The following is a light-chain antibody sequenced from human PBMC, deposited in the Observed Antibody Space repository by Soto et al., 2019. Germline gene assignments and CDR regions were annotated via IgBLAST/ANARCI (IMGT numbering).Light chain of an antibody. V-gene: IGKV1-5*01. CDR1: HSIDTW. CDR3: HQYKSYTPYT. CDR2: DAS. J-gene: IGKJ2*01. Sequence: DIQMTQSPSALSASLGDRVTITCRASHSIDTWLAWYQQRPGKAPNLLIYDASSLASGVPSRFSGGGSGTEFTLTISHLQPDDFGTYYCHQYKSYTPYTIGQGTQVEIK.